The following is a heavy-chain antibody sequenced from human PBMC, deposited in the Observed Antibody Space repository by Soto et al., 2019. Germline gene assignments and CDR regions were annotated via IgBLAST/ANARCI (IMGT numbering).Heavy chain of an antibody. CDR2: ISGSGGSR. V-gene: IGHV3-23*01. J-gene: IGHJ4*02. CDR3: FLYGPPYVQYFFDY. CDR1: GFTFSSYA. Sequence: GGSLRLSCAASGFTFSSYAMSWVRQGPGNGLEWVSAISGSGGSRYYADSVKGRFTISRDNTKNTLYLQMNSLRAEDTAVYYCFLYGPPYVQYFFDYCGQGSLVLGSS. D-gene: IGHD3-10*01.